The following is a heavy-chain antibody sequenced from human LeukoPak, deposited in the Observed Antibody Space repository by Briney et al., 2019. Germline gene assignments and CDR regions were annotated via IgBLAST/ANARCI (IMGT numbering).Heavy chain of an antibody. CDR3: ARGVSGGDYYDY. V-gene: IGHV4-61*08. Sequence: PSETLSLTCTVSGDFISSGGFYWSWIRQHPEKGLELIGYIYYSGSTNYNPSLKSRVTISVDTSKNQFSLKLRSVTAADTAVYYCARGVSGGDYYDYWGQGTLVTVSS. J-gene: IGHJ4*02. D-gene: IGHD2-15*01. CDR2: IYYSGST. CDR1: GDFISSGGFY.